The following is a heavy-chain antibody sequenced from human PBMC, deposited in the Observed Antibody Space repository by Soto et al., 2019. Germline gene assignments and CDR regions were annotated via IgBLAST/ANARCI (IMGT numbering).Heavy chain of an antibody. Sequence: PGGSLRLSCAASGFTFSSYSMNWVRQAPGKGLEWVSYISSSSSTIYYADSVKGRFTISRDNAKNSLYLQMNSLRAEDTAVYYCAREPRIAVAGTCFDYWGQGTLVTVSS. J-gene: IGHJ4*02. D-gene: IGHD6-19*01. CDR2: ISSSSSTI. CDR1: GFTFSSYS. CDR3: AREPRIAVAGTCFDY. V-gene: IGHV3-48*01.